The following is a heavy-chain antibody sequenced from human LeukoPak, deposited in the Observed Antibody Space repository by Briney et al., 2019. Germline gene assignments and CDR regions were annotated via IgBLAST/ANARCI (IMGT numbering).Heavy chain of an antibody. CDR3: ARGSGRYQLRYFDY. D-gene: IGHD2-2*01. CDR1: GGSFSGYY. Sequence: SETLSLTCAVYGGSFSGYYWSWIRQPPGKGLEWIGEINHSGSTNYNPSLKSRVTISVDTSKNQFSLKLSSVTAADTAVYYCARGSGRYQLRYFDYWGQGTLVTVSS. J-gene: IGHJ4*02. CDR2: INHSGST. V-gene: IGHV4-34*01.